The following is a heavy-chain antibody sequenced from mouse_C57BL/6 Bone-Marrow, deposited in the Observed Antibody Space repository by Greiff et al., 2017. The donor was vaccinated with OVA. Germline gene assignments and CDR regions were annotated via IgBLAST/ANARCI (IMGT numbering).Heavy chain of an antibody. D-gene: IGHD2-4*01. CDR1: GYTFTGYW. V-gene: IGHV1-9*01. Sequence: VKLQESGAELMKPGASVKLSCKATGYTFTGYWIEWVKQRPGHGLEWIGEILPGRGSTNYNEKLKGKATFTADTSSNTAYMQRSSLTTKDSAIYDCAREGSFYEYDDGYAMDYWGQGTSVTVSS. J-gene: IGHJ4*01. CDR2: ILPGRGST. CDR3: AREGSFYEYDDGYAMDY.